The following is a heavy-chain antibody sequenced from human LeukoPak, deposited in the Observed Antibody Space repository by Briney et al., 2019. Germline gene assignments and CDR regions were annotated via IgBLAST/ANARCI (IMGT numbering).Heavy chain of an antibody. CDR3: AKHSLAADYYDSSGYYQY. V-gene: IGHV3-23*01. J-gene: IGHJ4*02. D-gene: IGHD3-22*01. CDR1: GFTFSSSA. CDR2: ISNNGGYT. Sequence: GGSLRLSCAASGFTFSSSAMSWVRQAPGKGLEWVSAISNNGGYTYYADSVQGRFTISRDNSKSTLCLQMNSLRAEDTAVYYCAKHSLAADYYDSSGYYQYWGQGTLVTVSS.